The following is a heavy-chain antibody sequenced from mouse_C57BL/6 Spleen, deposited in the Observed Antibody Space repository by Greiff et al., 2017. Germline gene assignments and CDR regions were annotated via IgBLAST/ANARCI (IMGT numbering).Heavy chain of an antibody. CDR3: ARSYSNFLFDY. CDR1: GYTFTSYW. Sequence: QVQLQQPGAELVKPGASVKLSCKASGYTFTSYWMHWVKQRPGQGLEWIGMIHPNSGSTNYNEKFKSKATLTVDKSSSTAYMQLSSLTSEDSAVYYCARSYSNFLFDYWGQGTTRTVSS. CDR2: IHPNSGST. J-gene: IGHJ2*01. V-gene: IGHV1-64*01. D-gene: IGHD2-5*01.